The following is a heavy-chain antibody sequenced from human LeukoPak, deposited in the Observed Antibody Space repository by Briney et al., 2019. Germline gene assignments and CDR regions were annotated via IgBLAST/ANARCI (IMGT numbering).Heavy chain of an antibody. V-gene: IGHV4-4*02. Sequence: SETLSLTCAVSGGSISSSNWWSWVRQPPGKGLEWIGEIYHSGSTNYNPSLKSRVTISVDKSRNQFSLKLSSVTAADTAVYYCAREPYRYDSSGYAPPGIFDYWGQGTLVTVSS. J-gene: IGHJ4*02. CDR1: GGSISSSNW. D-gene: IGHD3-22*01. CDR2: IYHSGST. CDR3: AREPYRYDSSGYAPPGIFDY.